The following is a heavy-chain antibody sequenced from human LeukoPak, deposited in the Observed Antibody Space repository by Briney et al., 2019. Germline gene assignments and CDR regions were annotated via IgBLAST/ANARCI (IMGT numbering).Heavy chain of an antibody. J-gene: IGHJ4*02. CDR3: ARGFHYHDSSGYFPGY. Sequence: ASVKVSCKASGYTFTGYYIHWVRQAPGQGLEWMGRIDPNSGVTNYAQKFQGRVTMTRDTSITTAYMELTRLRSDDTAVYYCARGFHYHDSSGYFPGYWGQGTLVTVSS. D-gene: IGHD3-22*01. CDR1: GYTFTGYY. V-gene: IGHV1-2*06. CDR2: IDPNSGVT.